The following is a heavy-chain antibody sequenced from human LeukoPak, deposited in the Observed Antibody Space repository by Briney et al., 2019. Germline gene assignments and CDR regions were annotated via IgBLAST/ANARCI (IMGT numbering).Heavy chain of an antibody. CDR2: ISGSGVGT. V-gene: IGHV3-23*01. J-gene: IGHJ4*02. CDR3: ANRVYSYADPFDY. Sequence: QTGGSLRLSCAASGFTFSSYGMSWLRQAPGKGLEWVSAISGSGVGTYYADSVKGRFTISRDNSKNSLYLQMNGLRAEDTAVYYCANRVYSYADPFDYWGQGTLVTVSS. CDR1: GFTFSSYG. D-gene: IGHD5-18*01.